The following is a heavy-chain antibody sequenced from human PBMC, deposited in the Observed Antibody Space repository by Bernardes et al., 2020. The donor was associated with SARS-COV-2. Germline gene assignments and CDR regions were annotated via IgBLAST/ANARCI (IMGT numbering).Heavy chain of an antibody. CDR1: GGSFSGYY. V-gene: IGHV4-34*01. CDR3: ARDGGAYGMDV. J-gene: IGHJ6*02. CDR2: INHSGST. D-gene: IGHD4-17*01. Sequence: SESLSLTCAVYGGSFSGYYWSWIRQPPGKGLEWIGEINHSGSTNYNPSLKSRVTISVDTSKNQFSLKLSSVTAADTAVYYCARDGGAYGMDVWGQGTTVTVSS.